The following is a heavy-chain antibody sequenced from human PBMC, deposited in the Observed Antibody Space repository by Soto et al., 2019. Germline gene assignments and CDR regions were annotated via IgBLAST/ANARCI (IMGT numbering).Heavy chain of an antibody. CDR2: IYPGDSDA. D-gene: IGHD1-20*01. CDR1: GYSFTNYW. J-gene: IGHJ4*02. V-gene: IGHV5-51*01. CDR3: ARSRITGTTWSFDK. Sequence: GESLKISCKASGYSFTNYWIGWVRQMPGKGLEWMAIIYPGDSDARYRPSFQGQVTISADKSINTAYLQWSSLKASGTAMYYCARSRITGTTWSFDKWGQGTLVTVSS.